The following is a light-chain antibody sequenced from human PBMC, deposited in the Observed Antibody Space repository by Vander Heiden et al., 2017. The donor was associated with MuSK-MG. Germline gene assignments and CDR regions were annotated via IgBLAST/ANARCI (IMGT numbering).Light chain of an antibody. Sequence: DFHMTQPPSSLSASVGDRVTITCRASQSISSSLNWYQQKPGRAPKLLIYAASSLQSGVPSRFSGSGSGTDFTLTISSLQPEDFATYYCQQSYSTPWTFGPGARVEIK. CDR3: QQSYSTPWT. CDR2: AAS. J-gene: IGKJ1*01. CDR1: QSISSS. V-gene: IGKV1-39*01.